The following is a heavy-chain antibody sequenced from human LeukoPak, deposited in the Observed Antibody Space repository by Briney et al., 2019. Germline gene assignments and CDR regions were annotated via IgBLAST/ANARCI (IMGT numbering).Heavy chain of an antibody. Sequence: ASVKVSCKASGYTFTDYYVHWVRQAPGQGLEWMGRISPNSGGTYYAQKFRGRLTVTRDTSISTAYMELSSLRSDDTAVYYCAKNRAGDYADYWGQGTLVTVSS. D-gene: IGHD4-17*01. CDR3: AKNRAGDYADY. J-gene: IGHJ4*02. CDR1: GYTFTDYY. CDR2: ISPNSGGT. V-gene: IGHV1-2*06.